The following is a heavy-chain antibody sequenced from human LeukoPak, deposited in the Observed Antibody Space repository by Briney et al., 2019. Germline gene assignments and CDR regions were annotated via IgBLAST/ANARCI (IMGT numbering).Heavy chain of an antibody. V-gene: IGHV4-59*01. J-gene: IGHJ4*02. CDR2: IHYSGST. Sequence: SETLSLTCTVSGGSISSYYWSWIRQPPGKGLEWIGYIHYSGSTNYNPSLKSRVTISVDTSKNQFSLKLSSVTAADTAVYYCAIETYYGSGSYYNDWGQGTLVTVSS. CDR1: GGSISSYY. D-gene: IGHD3-10*01. CDR3: AIETYYGSGSYYND.